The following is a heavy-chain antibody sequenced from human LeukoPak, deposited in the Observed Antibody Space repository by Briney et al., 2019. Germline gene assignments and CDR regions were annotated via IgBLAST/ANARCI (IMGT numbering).Heavy chain of an antibody. J-gene: IGHJ4*02. CDR2: IVVGGGNT. Sequence: GTSVKVSCKASGFTFTSSAVQWVRQARGQRLEWIGWIVVGGGNTNYAQKFQERVTITRDMSTSTAYMELSSLRSEDTAVYYCAAAHSYELPDYWGQGTLVTVSS. D-gene: IGHD5-18*01. CDR3: AAAHSYELPDY. V-gene: IGHV1-58*01. CDR1: GFTFTSSA.